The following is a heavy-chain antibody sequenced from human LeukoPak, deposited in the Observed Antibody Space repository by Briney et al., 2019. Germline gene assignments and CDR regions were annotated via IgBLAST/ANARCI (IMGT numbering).Heavy chain of an antibody. CDR3: ARVSEDYSSGWYEEYFQY. D-gene: IGHD6-19*01. CDR1: GFTFSSYG. CDR2: IWYDGSKK. J-gene: IGHJ1*01. V-gene: IGHV3-33*08. Sequence: GGSLRLSCASSGFTFSSYGLRWVRQAPGKGLEWVAVIWYDGSKKNYADSVKGRFTISRDNSKNTLNLQMTSLRAEDTAVYYCARVSEDYSSGWYEEYFQYWGQGTLVIVSS.